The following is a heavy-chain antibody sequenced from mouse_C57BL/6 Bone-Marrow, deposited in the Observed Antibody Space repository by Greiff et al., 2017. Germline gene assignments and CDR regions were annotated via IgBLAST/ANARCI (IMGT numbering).Heavy chain of an antibody. J-gene: IGHJ4*01. CDR3: ARSGKGCYYAMDY. CDR1: GYTFTNYW. CDR2: IYPGGGYT. V-gene: IGHV1-63*01. D-gene: IGHD2-1*01. Sequence: QVQLQQSGAELVRPGTSVKMSCKASGYTFTNYWIGWAKQRPGHGLEWIGDIYPGGGYTNYNEKFKGKATLTANKSSSTAYMQFSSLTSEDSAIDDGARSGKGCYYAMDYWGQGTTVTVAA.